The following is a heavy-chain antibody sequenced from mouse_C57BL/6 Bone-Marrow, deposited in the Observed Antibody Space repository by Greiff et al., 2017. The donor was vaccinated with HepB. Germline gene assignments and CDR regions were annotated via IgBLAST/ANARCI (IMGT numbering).Heavy chain of an antibody. D-gene: IGHD3-2*02. J-gene: IGHJ3*01. CDR3: ARRDSSGYPY. CDR2: IYPRSGNT. Sequence: QVQLQQSGAELARPGASVKLSCKASGYTFTSYGISWVKQRTGQGLEWIGEIYPRSGNTYYNEKFKGKATLTADKSSSTAYMELRSLTSEDSAVYFCARRDSSGYPYWGQGTLVTVSA. V-gene: IGHV1-81*01. CDR1: GYTFTSYG.